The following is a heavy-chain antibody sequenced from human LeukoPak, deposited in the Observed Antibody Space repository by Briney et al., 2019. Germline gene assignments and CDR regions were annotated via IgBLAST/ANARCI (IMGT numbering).Heavy chain of an antibody. CDR2: ISVYNGNT. Sequence: ASATDSSMAPGDSPMIIGPSSVRQAPGQGLEWMGWISVYNGNTDYSQRLQGRITMTADTSPSTAFMELTSLRSDDTAVYFCAREGTRWSFEYLGQGTLVSVS. D-gene: IGHD6-13*01. V-gene: IGHV1-18*01. J-gene: IGHJ4*02. CDR1: GDSPMIIG. CDR3: AREGTRWSFEY.